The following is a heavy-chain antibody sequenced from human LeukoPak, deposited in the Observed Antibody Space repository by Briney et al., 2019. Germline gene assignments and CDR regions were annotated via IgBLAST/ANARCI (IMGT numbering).Heavy chain of an antibody. D-gene: IGHD3-16*01. CDR1: GYTFTSYG. V-gene: IGHV1-18*01. CDR3: ARVKLRMGYMDV. J-gene: IGHJ6*03. Sequence: ASVKVSCKASGYTFTSYGISWVRQAPGQGLEWMGWISAYNGNTNYAQKFQGRVTMTRDMSTSTVYMELSSLRSEDTAVYYCARVKLRMGYMDVWGKGTTVTVS. CDR2: ISAYNGNT.